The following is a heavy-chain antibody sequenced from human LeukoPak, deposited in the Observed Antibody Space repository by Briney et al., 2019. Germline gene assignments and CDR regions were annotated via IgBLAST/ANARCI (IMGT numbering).Heavy chain of an antibody. CDR1: GFNFSSYS. J-gene: IGHJ4*02. CDR3: VTDGADYYASTGYPIYFDY. Sequence: GGSLRLSCAASGFNFSSYSMNWVRQAPGKGLEWVSGISSSSSHIYYADSVKGRFTIARDNAKNSLYLQMNSLRAEHTAVYYCVTDGADYYASTGYPIYFDYWGQGTLVTVSS. D-gene: IGHD3-22*01. V-gene: IGHV3-21*01. CDR2: ISSSSSHI.